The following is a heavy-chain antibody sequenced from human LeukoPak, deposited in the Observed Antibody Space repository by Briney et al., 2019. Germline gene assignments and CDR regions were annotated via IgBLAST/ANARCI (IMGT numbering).Heavy chain of an antibody. D-gene: IGHD3-22*01. J-gene: IGHJ4*02. V-gene: IGHV3-48*01. CDR3: AKERLYYYDSSGPDPFDY. CDR2: ISGSGFTI. Sequence: GSLRLSCAVSGFTLSNYSMNWVRQAPGKGLEWISYISGSGFTIHYADSVKGRFTISRDNSKNTLYLQMNSLRAEDTAVYYCAKERLYYYDSSGPDPFDYWGQGTLVTVSS. CDR1: GFTLSNYS.